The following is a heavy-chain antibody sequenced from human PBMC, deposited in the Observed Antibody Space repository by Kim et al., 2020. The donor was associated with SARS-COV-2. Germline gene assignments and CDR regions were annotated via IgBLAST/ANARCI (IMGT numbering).Heavy chain of an antibody. Sequence: SETLSLTCTVAGGSISGYFWSWIRQPPGKGLEWIGYMYYSGSINYNPSFKSRVTISVDTSENQFSLKLSSVTPADTAVYYGARGREYPQNFDFWGQGILV. V-gene: IGHV4-59*13. CDR1: GGSISGYF. CDR2: MYYSGSI. CDR3: ARGREYPQNFDF. J-gene: IGHJ4*02.